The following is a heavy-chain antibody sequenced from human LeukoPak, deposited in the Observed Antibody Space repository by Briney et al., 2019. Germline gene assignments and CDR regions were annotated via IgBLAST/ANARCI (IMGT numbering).Heavy chain of an antibody. D-gene: IGHD2-15*01. V-gene: IGHV3-74*01. CDR2: INSDGSST. J-gene: IGHJ4*02. CDR1: GFVFSNYW. CDR3: ARDGYCSSGTCYGKDY. Sequence: GGSLRLSCAASGFVFSNYWMHWVRQGPGKGLVWVSRINSDGSSTIYADSVKGRFTISRDNAKNTLYLQMNSLRAEDTAVYYCARDGYCSSGTCYGKDYWGQGTLVTVSS.